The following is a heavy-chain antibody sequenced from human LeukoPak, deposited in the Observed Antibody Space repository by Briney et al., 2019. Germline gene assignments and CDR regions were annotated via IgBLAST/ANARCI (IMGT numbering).Heavy chain of an antibody. V-gene: IGHV3-21*04. CDR2: ISSSSSYI. J-gene: IGHJ4*02. CDR1: GFTFSSYS. Sequence: GGSLRLSCAASGFTFSSYSMNWVRQAPGKGLEWVSSISSSSSYIYYADSVKGRFTISRDNAKKSLYLQMNSLRAEDTAVYYCASMVRGISDYYLDYWGQGTLVTVSS. CDR3: ASMVRGISDYYLDY. D-gene: IGHD3-10*01.